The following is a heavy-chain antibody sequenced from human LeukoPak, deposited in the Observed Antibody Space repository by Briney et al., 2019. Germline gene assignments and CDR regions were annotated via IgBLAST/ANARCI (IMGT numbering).Heavy chain of an antibody. J-gene: IGHJ6*02. CDR3: ARLTPGPNFYYGMDV. CDR1: GDSVSNNIAT. Sequence: SQTLSLTCAISGDSVSNNIATWNWIRQSPSRGLEWLGRTYYRSRWGNDYAISVKSRITINPDTSKNQFSLQLNSVTPEDTAVYYCARLTPGPNFYYGMDVWGQGTTVTVSS. CDR2: TYYRSRWGN. D-gene: IGHD3-16*01. V-gene: IGHV6-1*01.